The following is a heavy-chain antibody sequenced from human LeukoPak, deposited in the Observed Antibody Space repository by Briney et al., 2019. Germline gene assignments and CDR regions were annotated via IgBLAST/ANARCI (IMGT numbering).Heavy chain of an antibody. J-gene: IGHJ4*02. CDR3: ARDQYSSTNYGVFDH. V-gene: IGHV3-11*01. CDR2: ISSGGSST. D-gene: IGHD6-13*01. CDR1: GFTYSDHH. Sequence: PGGSLRLSCAASGFTYSDHHMTWLRQAPGKGLEWVSYISSGGSSTYYADSVKGRFTISRDNAKKSLYLQMNSLRAEDTAVYYCARDQYSSTNYGVFDHWGQGTLVTVSS.